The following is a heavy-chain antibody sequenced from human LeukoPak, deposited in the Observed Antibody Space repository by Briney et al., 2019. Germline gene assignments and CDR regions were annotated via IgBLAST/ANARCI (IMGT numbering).Heavy chain of an antibody. CDR1: GGSISSYY. V-gene: IGHV4-59*01. Sequence: PSETLSLTCTVPGGSISSYYWSWLRQPPGKGLEWIGYIYYSGRTNYNPSLKSRVTISVDTSKNQFALKLSSVTAADTAVYYCARVRIGFDDWGQGTLVTVSS. J-gene: IGHJ4*02. D-gene: IGHD2-15*01. CDR3: ARVRIGFDD. CDR2: IYYSGRT.